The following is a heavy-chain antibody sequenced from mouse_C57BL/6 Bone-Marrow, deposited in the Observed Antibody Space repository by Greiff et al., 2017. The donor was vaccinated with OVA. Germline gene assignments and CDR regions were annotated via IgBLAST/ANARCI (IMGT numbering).Heavy chain of an antibody. CDR1: GYTFTSYW. CDR2: IDPNSGGP. J-gene: IGHJ2*01. Sequence: VQLQQPGAELVKPGASVKLSCKASGYTFTSYWMHWVKQRPGRGLEWIVSIDPNSGGPQSNEKLKSKATLTVDKPSSTADMQRSSRTSEASAVYYCASSWLLLGYWGQGTTRTVSS. V-gene: IGHV1-72*01. CDR3: ASSWLLLGY. D-gene: IGHD2-3*01.